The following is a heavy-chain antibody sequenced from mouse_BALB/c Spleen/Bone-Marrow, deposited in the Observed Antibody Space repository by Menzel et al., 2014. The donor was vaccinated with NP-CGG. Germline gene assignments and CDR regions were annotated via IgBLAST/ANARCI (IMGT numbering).Heavy chain of an antibody. V-gene: IGHV3-5*02. CDR1: GISITTGNYR. D-gene: IGHD4-1*01. CDR3: ARDGNWDGHFDY. CDR2: IYYSGTI. Sequence: EVMLEESGPGLVKPPQTVSLTCTVTGISITTGNYRWSWIRQFPGNKLEWIGYIYYSGTITYNPSLTSRTTITRATSKNQFFLEMNSLTAEDTATYCCARDGNWDGHFDYWGQGTTLTVSS. J-gene: IGHJ2*01.